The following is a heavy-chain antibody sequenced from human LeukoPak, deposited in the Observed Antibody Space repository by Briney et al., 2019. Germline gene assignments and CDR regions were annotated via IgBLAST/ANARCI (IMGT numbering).Heavy chain of an antibody. CDR3: ARVGDYGDYYYYGMDV. V-gene: IGHV4-59*01. CDR1: GGSISSYY. Sequence: PSETLSLTYTVSGGSISSYYWSWIRQPPGKGLEWIGYIYYSGSTNYNPSLKSRVTISVDTSKNQFSLKLSSVTAADTAVYYCARVGDYGDYYYYGMDVWGQGTTVTVSS. J-gene: IGHJ6*02. D-gene: IGHD4-17*01. CDR2: IYYSGST.